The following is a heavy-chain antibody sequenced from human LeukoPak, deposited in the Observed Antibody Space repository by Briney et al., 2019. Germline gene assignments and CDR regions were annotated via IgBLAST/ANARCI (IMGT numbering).Heavy chain of an antibody. J-gene: IGHJ4*02. D-gene: IGHD2-2*02. CDR3: ARREKYCSSTSCYTTFDS. V-gene: IGHV5-51*01. CDR2: IFPGDSET. CDR1: GYSFTSYW. Sequence: GESLKISCQASGYSFTSYWIGWVRQMPGKGLEWMGIIFPGDSETIYSPSFQGLVTISADKSINTAYLQWSSLKASDTAMYFCARREKYCSSTSCYTTFDSWGQGTLVTVSS.